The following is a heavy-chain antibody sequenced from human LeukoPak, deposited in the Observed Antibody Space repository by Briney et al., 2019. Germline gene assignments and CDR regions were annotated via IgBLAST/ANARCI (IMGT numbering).Heavy chain of an antibody. CDR2: IYYSGST. CDR3: AGASYDSSGVH. CDR1: GCSISSYY. J-gene: IGHJ4*02. V-gene: IGHV4-59*01. Sequence: SETLSLTCTVSGCSISSYYWSWIRQPPGKGLEWFGDIYYSGSTNYNPSLKSRVTISVDTSKNQFSLKLSSVAAADTAVYYCAGASYDSSGVHWGQGTLVTVSS. D-gene: IGHD3-22*01.